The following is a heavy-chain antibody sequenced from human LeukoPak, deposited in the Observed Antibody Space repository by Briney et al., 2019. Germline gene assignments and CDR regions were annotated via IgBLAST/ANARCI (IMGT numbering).Heavy chain of an antibody. CDR1: GGSISSYY. D-gene: IGHD2-21*02. J-gene: IGHJ6*02. CDR3: ARVNCGGDCYPDYYYYYGMDV. Sequence: SETLSLTCTVSGGSISSYYWSWIRQPAGKGLEWIGRIYTSGSTNYNPSLKSRVTMSVGTSKNQFSLKLSSVTAADTAVYYCARVNCGGDCYPDYYYYYGMDVWGQGTTVAVSS. CDR2: IYTSGST. V-gene: IGHV4-4*07.